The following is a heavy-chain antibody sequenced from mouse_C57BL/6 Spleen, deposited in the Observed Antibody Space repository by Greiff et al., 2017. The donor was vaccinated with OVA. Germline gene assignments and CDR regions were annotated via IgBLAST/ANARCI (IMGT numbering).Heavy chain of an antibody. CDR1: GYSITSGYY. Sequence: EVKLEESGPGLVKPSQSLSLTCSVTGYSITSGYYWNWIRQFPGNKLEWMGYISYDGSNNYNPSLKNRISITRDTSKNQFFLKLNSVTTEDTATYYWARERKGWFAYWGQGTLVTVSA. J-gene: IGHJ3*01. V-gene: IGHV3-6*01. CDR2: ISYDGSN. CDR3: ARERKGWFAY.